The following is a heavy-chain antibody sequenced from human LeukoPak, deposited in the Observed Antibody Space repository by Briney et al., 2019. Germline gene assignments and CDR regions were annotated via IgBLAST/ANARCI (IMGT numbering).Heavy chain of an antibody. CDR1: GGSFSGYY. CDR3: ARGHHWNIDY. CDR2: INHSGST. Sequence: PSETLSLTCAVYGGSFSGYYWSWIRQPPGKGLEWIGEINHSGSTNYSPSLKSRVTISVDTSKNQFSLKLSSVTAADTAVYYCARGHHWNIDYWGQGTLVTVSS. V-gene: IGHV4-34*01. D-gene: IGHD1-1*01. J-gene: IGHJ4*02.